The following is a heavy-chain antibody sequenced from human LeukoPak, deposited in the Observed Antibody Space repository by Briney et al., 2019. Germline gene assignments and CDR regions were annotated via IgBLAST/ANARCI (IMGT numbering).Heavy chain of an antibody. CDR2: IIPILGIA. CDR3: AREDTENDYVWGSYRYPFDY. J-gene: IGHJ4*02. CDR1: GGTFSSYT. D-gene: IGHD3-16*02. Sequence: ASVKVSCKASGGTFSSYTISWVRQAPGQGLEWMGRIIPILGIANYAQKFQGRVTITADKSTSTAYMELSSLRSEDTAVYYCAREDTENDYVWGSYRYPFDYWGQGTLVTVSS. V-gene: IGHV1-69*04.